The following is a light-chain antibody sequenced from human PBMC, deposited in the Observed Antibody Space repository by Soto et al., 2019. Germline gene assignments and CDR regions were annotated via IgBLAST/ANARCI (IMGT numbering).Light chain of an antibody. CDR3: QQYDHWPPAT. J-gene: IGKJ1*01. Sequence: IVMTPSPATLSMSPRERVTLSCRASQSISSSLAWYQQKRGQAPRLLMYDVSTRATGVPARFSGSGSGTEFTLTISSLQSEDFALYYCQQYDHWPPATFGQGTKVDI. CDR2: DVS. V-gene: IGKV3-15*01. CDR1: QSISSS.